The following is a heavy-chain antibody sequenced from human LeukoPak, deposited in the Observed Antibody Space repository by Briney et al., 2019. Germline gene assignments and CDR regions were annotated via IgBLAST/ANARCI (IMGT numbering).Heavy chain of an antibody. J-gene: IGHJ4*02. CDR1: GFTFSSYA. D-gene: IGHD4-23*01. V-gene: IGHV3-23*01. CDR3: AKARWAPTYYDY. Sequence: GGSLRLSCAASGFTFSSYAMSWVRQAPGRGLEWVSAISGSGGSTYYADSVKGRFTISRDNSKNTLYLQMNSLRAEDTAVYYCAKARWAPTYYDYWGQGTLVTVSS. CDR2: ISGSGGST.